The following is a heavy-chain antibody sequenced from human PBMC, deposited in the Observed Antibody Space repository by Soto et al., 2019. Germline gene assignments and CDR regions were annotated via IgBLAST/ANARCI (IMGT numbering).Heavy chain of an antibody. J-gene: IGHJ6*02. V-gene: IGHV4-39*01. CDR1: GGSISSSSYY. CDR2: IYYSGST. D-gene: IGHD4-4*01. CDR3: ATNYAYYYYYGMAV. Sequence: LSLTCTVSGGSISSSSYYWGWIRQPPGKGLEWIGSIYYSGSTYYNPSLKSRVTISVDTSKNQFSLKLSSVTAADTAVYYCATNYAYYYYYGMAVCGQGTTVTVSS.